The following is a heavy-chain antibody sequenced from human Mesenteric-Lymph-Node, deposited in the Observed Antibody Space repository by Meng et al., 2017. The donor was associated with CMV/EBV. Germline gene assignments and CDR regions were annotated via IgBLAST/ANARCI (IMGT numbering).Heavy chain of an antibody. J-gene: IGHJ2*01. CDR3: ARGLGWYFDL. CDR1: GFTFTSYD. D-gene: IGHD3-16*01. CDR2: IGTAGDP. Sequence: LRLYCAASGFTFTSYDMHWVRQVIGEGLEWVSAIGTAGDPYYPGSVKGRFTISRENAKNSLYLQMNSLRAGDTAVYHCARGLGWYFDLWGRGTLVTVSS. V-gene: IGHV3-13*05.